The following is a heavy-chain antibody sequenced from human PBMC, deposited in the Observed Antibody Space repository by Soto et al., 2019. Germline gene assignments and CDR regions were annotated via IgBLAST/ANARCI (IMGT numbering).Heavy chain of an antibody. CDR1: GYTFTGYG. CDR3: ARGGDLLRFLEWLSHYYYYGMDV. CDR2: ISAYNGNT. Sequence: ASVKVSCKASGYTFTGYGISWVRQAPGQGLEWMGWISAYNGNTNYAQKLQGRVTMTTDTSTSTAYMELRSLRSDDAAVYYCARGGDLLRFLEWLSHYYYYGMDVWGQGTTVTVS. J-gene: IGHJ6*02. V-gene: IGHV1-18*01. D-gene: IGHD3-3*01.